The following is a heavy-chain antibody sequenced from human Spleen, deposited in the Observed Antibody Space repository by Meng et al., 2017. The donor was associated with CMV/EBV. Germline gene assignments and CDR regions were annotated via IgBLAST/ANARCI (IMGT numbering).Heavy chain of an antibody. D-gene: IGHD5-18*01. Sequence: ASVKVSCKASGYTFTAYYIHWVRQAPGQGLEWMGWINPNSGGTNYAQKFQGRVTMTRDTSISTAYMEVTRLTSDDTAVYYCARDHSAYVDYWGQGTLVTVSS. CDR1: GYTFTAYY. CDR3: ARDHSAYVDY. CDR2: INPNSGGT. V-gene: IGHV1-2*02. J-gene: IGHJ4*02.